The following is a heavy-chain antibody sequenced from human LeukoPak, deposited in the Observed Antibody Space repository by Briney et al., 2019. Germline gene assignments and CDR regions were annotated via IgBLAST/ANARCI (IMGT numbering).Heavy chain of an antibody. CDR3: ARDRYGSGGVPDY. V-gene: IGHV4-38-2*02. Sequence: SETLSLTCAVSGYSISSGYYWGWIRQPPGKGLEWIGSIYHSGSTYYNPSLKSRVTMSLDTSKNQFSLKLSSVTAADTAVYYCARDRYGSGGVPDYWGQGTLVTVSS. J-gene: IGHJ4*02. CDR1: GYSISSGYY. CDR2: IYHSGST. D-gene: IGHD3-10*01.